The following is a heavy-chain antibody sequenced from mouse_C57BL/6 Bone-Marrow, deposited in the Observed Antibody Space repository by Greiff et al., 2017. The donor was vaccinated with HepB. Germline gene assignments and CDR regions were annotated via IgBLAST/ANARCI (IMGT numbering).Heavy chain of an antibody. CDR1: GFTFSDYG. J-gene: IGHJ1*03. CDR2: ISSGSSTI. V-gene: IGHV5-17*01. D-gene: IGHD1-1*01. CDR3: ASEGILNWYFDV. Sequence: EVKLVESGGGLVKPGGSLKLSCAASGFTFSDYGMHWVRQAPEKGLEWVAYISSGSSTIYYADTVKGRFTISRDNAKNTLFLQMTSLRSEDTAMYYCASEGILNWYFDVWGTGTTVTVSS.